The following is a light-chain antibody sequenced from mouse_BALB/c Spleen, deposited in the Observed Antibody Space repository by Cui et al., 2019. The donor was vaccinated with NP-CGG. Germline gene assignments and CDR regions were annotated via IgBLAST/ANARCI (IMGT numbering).Light chain of an antibody. J-gene: IGLJ1*01. CDR1: TWAVTTNNY. CDR3: ALWYSNHWV. CDR2: STN. Sequence: AVVTQEYALTTSPGETVTLTCRSSTWAVTTNNYANWVQEKPNHLFTSLIGSTNNRAPGVPARFSGSLIGDKAALTITGAQTEDEAIYFCALWYSNHWVFGGGTKLTVL. V-gene: IGLV1*01.